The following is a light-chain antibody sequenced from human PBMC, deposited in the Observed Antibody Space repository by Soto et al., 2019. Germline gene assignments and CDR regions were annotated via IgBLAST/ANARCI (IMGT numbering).Light chain of an antibody. J-gene: IGLJ1*01. V-gene: IGLV2-8*01. Sequence: QSALTQPASVSGSPGQSITISCTGSSSDIGGYKYVSWYQQHPGKAPKLIIYEVTKRPSGVPDRFSGSKSGNTASLTVSGLQAEDEADYHCSSYAGGKNFYVFGTGTKLTVL. CDR1: SSDIGGYKY. CDR3: SSYAGGKNFYV. CDR2: EVT.